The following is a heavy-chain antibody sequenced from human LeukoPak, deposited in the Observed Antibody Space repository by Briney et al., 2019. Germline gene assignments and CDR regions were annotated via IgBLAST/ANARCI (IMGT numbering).Heavy chain of an antibody. Sequence: GASVKVSCKASGCTFTSYGISWVRQAPGQGLEWMGWISAYNGNTNYAQKLQGRVTMTTDTSTSTAYMELRSLRSDDTAVYYCAAIRAVAKLFDYWGQGTLVTVSS. D-gene: IGHD6-19*01. V-gene: IGHV1-18*01. CDR1: GCTFTSYG. CDR3: AAIRAVAKLFDY. CDR2: ISAYNGNT. J-gene: IGHJ4*02.